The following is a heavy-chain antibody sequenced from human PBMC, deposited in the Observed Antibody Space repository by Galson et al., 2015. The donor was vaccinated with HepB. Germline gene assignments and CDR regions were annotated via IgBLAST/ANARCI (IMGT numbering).Heavy chain of an antibody. CDR1: GSPFTKNG. D-gene: IGHD1-26*01. V-gene: IGHV1-18*01. J-gene: IGHJ5*02. Sequence: SVKVSCKASGSPFTKNGFSGFQQAPGQGLEWRGGISAYNGNTNYAQKFQARVTMTTETSTSTAYMELRSLRFDDTAVYHCARDHRDHGDSAHGCWFDPWGQGTLVTVSS. CDR3: ARDHRDHGDSAHGCWFDP. CDR2: ISAYNGNT.